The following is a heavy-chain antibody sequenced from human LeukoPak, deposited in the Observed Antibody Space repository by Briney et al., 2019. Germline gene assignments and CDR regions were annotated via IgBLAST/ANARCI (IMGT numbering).Heavy chain of an antibody. CDR1: GESFSGYY. J-gene: IGHJ6*02. CDR3: AKCLSGTYYYYYYYSMDV. D-gene: IGHD1-26*01. CDR2: IDHSGST. Sequence: SETLSLTCAVYGESFSGYYWSWIRQSPGKGLEWLGEIDHSGSTNYNPSLKSRVTISVDMSRNQFSLKVTSVTAADTAVYYCAKCLSGTYYYYYYYSMDVWGQGTTVTVSS. V-gene: IGHV4-34*01.